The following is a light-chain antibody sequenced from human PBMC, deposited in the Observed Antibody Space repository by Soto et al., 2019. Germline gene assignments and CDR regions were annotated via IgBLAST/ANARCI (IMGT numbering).Light chain of an antibody. V-gene: IGLV1-40*01. CDR3: QSYDSSLSVVV. Sequence: QSVLPQPTSGSGAPGQRGTISCTGSSSNIVAGYDVHWYQQHPGTAPKLLIYGNSNRTSGVPDRFSGSKSGTSASLAITGLQADDEADYYCQSYDSSLSVVVFGGGTKLTVL. J-gene: IGLJ2*01. CDR1: SSNIVAGYD. CDR2: GNS.